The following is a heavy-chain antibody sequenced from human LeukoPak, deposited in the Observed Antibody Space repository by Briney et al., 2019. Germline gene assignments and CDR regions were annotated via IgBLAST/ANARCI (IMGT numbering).Heavy chain of an antibody. Sequence: SEPLSFTCAVDGESFSNYYWSWVRQPAGKGLWWIGEIHHNRNTTYNTSFKSRVIISADTSKNHSSLNWNTVTAADTAVYYCARKRVVAFYFVYCGAGILVT. CDR2: IHHNRNT. CDR1: GESFSNYY. J-gene: IGHJ4*02. CDR3: ARKRVVAFYFVY. D-gene: IGHD3-22*01. V-gene: IGHV4-34*01.